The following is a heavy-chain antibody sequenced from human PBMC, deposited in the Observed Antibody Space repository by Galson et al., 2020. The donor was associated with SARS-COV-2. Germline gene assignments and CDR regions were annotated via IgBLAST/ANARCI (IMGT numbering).Heavy chain of an antibody. CDR2: IYYSGST. Sequence: SETLSLTCTVSGGSISSGGYYWSWIPQHTGKGLEWIGYIYYSGSTYYNPSLKSRVTISVDPSKNQFSLKLSAVTAADTAVYYCARDADRTVVTGYYFDYWGQGTLVTVSS. CDR3: ARDADRTVVTGYYFDY. D-gene: IGHD2-15*01. J-gene: IGHJ4*02. V-gene: IGHV4-31*03. CDR1: GGSISSGGYY.